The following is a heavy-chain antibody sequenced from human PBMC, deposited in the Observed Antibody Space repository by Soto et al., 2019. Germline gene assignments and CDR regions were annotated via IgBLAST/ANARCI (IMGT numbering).Heavy chain of an antibody. Sequence: QVQLVQSGAEVKKPGSSVKVSCKASGGTFSSYAISWVRQAPGQGLEWMGGIIPIFGTANYAQKFQGRVTINADESTSTAYMELSSLRAAETAVYYCARVGEYYYDSSGYYHAEYYFDYWGQGTLVTVSS. CDR2: IIPIFGTA. D-gene: IGHD3-22*01. J-gene: IGHJ4*02. CDR1: GGTFSSYA. V-gene: IGHV1-69*01. CDR3: ARVGEYYYDSSGYYHAEYYFDY.